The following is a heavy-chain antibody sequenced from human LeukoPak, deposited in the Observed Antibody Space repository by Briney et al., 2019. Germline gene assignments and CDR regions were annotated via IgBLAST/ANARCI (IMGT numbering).Heavy chain of an antibody. D-gene: IGHD1-26*01. CDR3: ANTRILGAMILGEF. CDR1: GFTFSNFA. Sequence: GGSLRLSCAASGFTFSNFAMSWVRQAPGMGLEWVSSISTSGGSTYYADSVKGQFTISRDNTKNTLYLHMNSLRAEDTALYYCANTRILGAMILGEFWGQGTLVTVSS. CDR2: ISTSGGST. J-gene: IGHJ4*02. V-gene: IGHV3-23*01.